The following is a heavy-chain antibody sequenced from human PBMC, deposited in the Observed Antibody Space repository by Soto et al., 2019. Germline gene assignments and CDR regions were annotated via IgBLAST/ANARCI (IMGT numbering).Heavy chain of an antibody. Sequence: SETLSLTCTVSGGSISTISSYWGWIRQPPGKGLEWLGSIYYRGSTNYNPSPRGRVSISVDTSKNQFSLKLSSVTAADTAVYYCASNRLRMDVWGKGTTVTVSS. CDR2: IYYRGST. CDR1: GGSISTISSY. V-gene: IGHV4-39*01. D-gene: IGHD4-17*01. CDR3: ASNRLRMDV. J-gene: IGHJ6*03.